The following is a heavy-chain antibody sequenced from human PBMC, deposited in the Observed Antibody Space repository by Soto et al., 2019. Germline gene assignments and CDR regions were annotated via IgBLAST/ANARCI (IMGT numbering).Heavy chain of an antibody. V-gene: IGHV1-8*01. Sequence: ASVKVSCKASGYTFTSYDINWVRQATGQGLEWMGWMNPNSGNTGYAQKFQGRVTMTRNTSISTAYMELSSLRSEDTAVYYCARGVVPAAMGAYYYGMDVWGQGTTVTVYS. J-gene: IGHJ6*02. CDR1: GYTFTSYD. D-gene: IGHD2-2*01. CDR2: MNPNSGNT. CDR3: ARGVVPAAMGAYYYGMDV.